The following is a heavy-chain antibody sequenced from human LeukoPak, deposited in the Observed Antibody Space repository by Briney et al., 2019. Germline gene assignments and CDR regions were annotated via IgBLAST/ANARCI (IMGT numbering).Heavy chain of an antibody. CDR1: GYSISSGYQ. D-gene: IGHD2-2*01. V-gene: IGHV4-38-2*02. Sequence: SETLSLTCAVSGYSISSGYQWAWIRQSPGKGLEWIGSIYHSGSAHYNPSLKSRVTISVETSKNQFSLKMYSVTAADTAVFYCARDPRWLTPDCTSTSCYENYFDPWGQGTLVTVSS. CDR3: ARDPRWLTPDCTSTSCYENYFDP. CDR2: IYHSGSA. J-gene: IGHJ5*02.